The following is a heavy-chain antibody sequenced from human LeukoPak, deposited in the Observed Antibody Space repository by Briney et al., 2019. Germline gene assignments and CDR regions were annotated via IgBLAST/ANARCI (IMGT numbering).Heavy chain of an antibody. D-gene: IGHD2-8*01. J-gene: IGHJ4*02. CDR3: ARDFTSGLYPFDY. CDR1: GFTFSSYS. V-gene: IGHV3-48*01. Sequence: GGSLRLSCAPSGFTFSSYSFDWVLQAPGKGLEWVSYIDRRSETMYYARSVRGRFTISRDNAKNSLYLQMDSLGVEDTAVYYCARDFTSGLYPFDYWGPGTLVTVSS. CDR2: IDRRSETM.